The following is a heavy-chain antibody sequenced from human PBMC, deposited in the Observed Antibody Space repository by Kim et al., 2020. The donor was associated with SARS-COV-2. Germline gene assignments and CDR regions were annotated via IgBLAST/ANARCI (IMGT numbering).Heavy chain of an antibody. CDR1: GGTFRSYG. D-gene: IGHD3-9*01. Sequence: SVKVSCKSSGGTFRSYGVNWVRQAPGQGLEWMGRIIPIPGITNYAQKFQGRVTITADKSTSTTYMELSSLTSEDTAVYYCARDLGVIFVADWGQGTLVTVSS. CDR3: ARDLGVIFVAD. V-gene: IGHV1-69*04. CDR2: IIPIPGIT. J-gene: IGHJ4*02.